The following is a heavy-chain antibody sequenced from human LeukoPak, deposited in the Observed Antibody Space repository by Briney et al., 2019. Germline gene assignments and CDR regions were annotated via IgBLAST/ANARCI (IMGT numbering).Heavy chain of an antibody. Sequence: PSETLSLTCAVYGGSFSGYYWSWIRQPPGKGLEWIGSIYYSGSTYYNPSLKSRVTISVDTSKNQFSLKLSSVTAADTAVYYCARHRIVGASTFDYWGQGTLVTVSS. D-gene: IGHD1-26*01. CDR2: IYYSGST. CDR3: ARHRIVGASTFDY. V-gene: IGHV4-34*01. J-gene: IGHJ4*02. CDR1: GGSFSGYY.